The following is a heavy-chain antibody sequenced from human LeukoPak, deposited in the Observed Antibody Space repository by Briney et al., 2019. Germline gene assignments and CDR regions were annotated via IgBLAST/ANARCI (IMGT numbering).Heavy chain of an antibody. Sequence: SVKVSCKASGGTFSSYAISWVRQAPGQGLEWMGGIIPIFGTANYAQKFQGRVTITADESTSTAYMELGSLRSDDTAVYYCARDLFPYSSGLDYWGQGTLVTVSS. CDR3: ARDLFPYSSGLDY. CDR1: GGTFSSYA. D-gene: IGHD3-22*01. J-gene: IGHJ4*02. CDR2: IIPIFGTA. V-gene: IGHV1-69*13.